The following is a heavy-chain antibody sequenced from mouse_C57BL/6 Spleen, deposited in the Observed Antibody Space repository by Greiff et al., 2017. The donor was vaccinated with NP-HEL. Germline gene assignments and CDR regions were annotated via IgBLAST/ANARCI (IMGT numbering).Heavy chain of an antibody. D-gene: IGHD2-2*01. V-gene: IGHV1-15*01. J-gene: IGHJ2*01. Sequence: VQRVESGAELVRPGASVTLSCKASGYTFTDYEMHWVKQTPVHGLEWIGALDPETGGTAYNQKFKGKAILTADKSSSTAYMELRSLTSEDSAVYYCTRSTMVTSFDYWGQGTTLTVSS. CDR3: TRSTMVTSFDY. CDR1: GYTFTDYE. CDR2: LDPETGGT.